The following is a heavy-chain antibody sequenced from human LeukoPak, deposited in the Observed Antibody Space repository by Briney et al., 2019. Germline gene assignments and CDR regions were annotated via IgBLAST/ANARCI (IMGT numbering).Heavy chain of an antibody. CDR1: GGSISSGGYY. Sequence: SETLSLTCTVSGGSISSGGYYWSWIRQPPGKGLEWIGYIYHSGSTYYNPSLKSRVTISVDRSKNQFSLKLSSVTAADTAVYYCARQADSSGYGYIDYWGQGTLVTVSS. V-gene: IGHV4-30-2*01. D-gene: IGHD3-22*01. CDR3: ARQADSSGYGYIDY. CDR2: IYHSGST. J-gene: IGHJ4*02.